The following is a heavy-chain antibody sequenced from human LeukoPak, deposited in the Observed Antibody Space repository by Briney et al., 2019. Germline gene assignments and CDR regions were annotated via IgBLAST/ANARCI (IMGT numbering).Heavy chain of an antibody. CDR2: IHYTGAT. J-gene: IGHJ4*02. V-gene: IGHV4-34*01. D-gene: IGHD3-9*01. CDR1: GGSITGCY. Sequence: SETLSLTCAVYGGSITGCYWSWIRQPPGKGLEWVGEIHYTGATSYNPSLKSRATISIDTSKNQVSLKLSSVTAADTAVYYCARGNILSGYCFDFWGQGALVTVSS. CDR3: ARGNILSGYCFDF.